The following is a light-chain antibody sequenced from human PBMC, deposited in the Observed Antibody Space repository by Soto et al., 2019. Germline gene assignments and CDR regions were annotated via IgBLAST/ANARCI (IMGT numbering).Light chain of an antibody. V-gene: IGLV2-14*01. J-gene: IGLJ3*02. CDR2: EVS. CDR1: SSDVGRYNY. Sequence: HSVLTQPASVSGSPGQSITISCTGTSSDVGRYNYVSWYQQHPGKAPKLMIYEVSNRPSGVSNRFSGSKSGNTASLTISGLQAEDEADYYCSSFTRSNTLVFGGGTKLTVL. CDR3: SSFTRSNTLV.